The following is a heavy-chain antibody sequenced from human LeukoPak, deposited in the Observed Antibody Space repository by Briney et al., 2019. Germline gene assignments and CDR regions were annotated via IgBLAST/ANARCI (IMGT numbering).Heavy chain of an antibody. J-gene: IGHJ4*02. CDR2: VYYSGST. CDR1: GGSISSSSYY. D-gene: IGHD5-12*01. CDR3: GRQSGYSGYHHGEYYFDS. Sequence: PSETLSLTCTVSGGSISSSSYYWDWIRQPPGKGLEWIGSVYYSGSTYYNPSLKSRVTMSVDTSKNHFSLSLSSVTAADTAVYYCGRQSGYSGYHHGEYYFDSWGQGTLVTVSS. V-gene: IGHV4-39*01.